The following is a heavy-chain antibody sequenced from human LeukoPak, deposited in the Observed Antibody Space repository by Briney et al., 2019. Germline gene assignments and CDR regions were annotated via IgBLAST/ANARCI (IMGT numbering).Heavy chain of an antibody. D-gene: IGHD6-13*01. Sequence: PSQTLSLTCTVSGGSISSGDYYWSWIRQPPGKGLEWIGYIYYSGSTYYNPSLKSRVTISVDTSKNQFSLKLSSVTAADAAVYYCARQGGSSWPLDYWAREPWSPSPQ. CDR2: IYYSGST. J-gene: IGHJ4*02. CDR1: GGSISSGDYY. CDR3: ARQGGSSWPLDY. V-gene: IGHV4-30-4*01.